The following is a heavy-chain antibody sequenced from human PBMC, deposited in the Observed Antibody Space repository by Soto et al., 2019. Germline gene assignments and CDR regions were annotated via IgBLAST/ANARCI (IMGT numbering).Heavy chain of an antibody. J-gene: IGHJ4*02. CDR3: AREGDAFGAPFDH. V-gene: IGHV4-30-4*01. Sequence: QVQLQESGPGLVKPSQTLSLTCTVSGGSISSGDYYWSWIRQPPGKGLEWIGYIHYSGSTHYSPSHKSRVTISVDTSKKQFSLKVRSLTAAATAVYYCAREGDAFGAPFDHWGQGTLVTVSS. D-gene: IGHD3-10*01. CDR1: GGSISSGDYY. CDR2: IHYSGST.